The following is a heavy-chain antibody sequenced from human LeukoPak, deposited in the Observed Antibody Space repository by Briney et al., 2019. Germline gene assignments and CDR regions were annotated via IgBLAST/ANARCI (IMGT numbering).Heavy chain of an antibody. CDR3: AKSSPAIPGGY. D-gene: IGHD5-18*01. J-gene: IGHJ4*02. CDR2: ISGRGGST. CDR1: GFTFSSYA. Sequence: GGSLRLSCAASGFTFSSYAMSWVRQAPGKGLEWGSAISGRGGSTYYADSVKGRFTISRDNSKNTLYLQMNSLRAEDTAVYYCAKSSPAIPGGYWGQGTLVTVSS. V-gene: IGHV3-23*01.